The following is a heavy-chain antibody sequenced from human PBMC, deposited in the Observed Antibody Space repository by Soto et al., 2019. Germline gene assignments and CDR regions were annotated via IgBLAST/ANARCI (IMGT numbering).Heavy chain of an antibody. D-gene: IGHD2-15*01. Sequence: QVQLVQSGAEVKKSGASVKVSCKASGYTFTSYDINWVRQATGQGLEWMGWMNPNSGNTGYAQKFQGRVTMTRNTSISTAYMELSSLRSEDTAVYYCARGPGCSGGSCYPGDYWGQGTLVTVSS. CDR2: MNPNSGNT. V-gene: IGHV1-8*01. CDR1: GYTFTSYD. CDR3: ARGPGCSGGSCYPGDY. J-gene: IGHJ4*02.